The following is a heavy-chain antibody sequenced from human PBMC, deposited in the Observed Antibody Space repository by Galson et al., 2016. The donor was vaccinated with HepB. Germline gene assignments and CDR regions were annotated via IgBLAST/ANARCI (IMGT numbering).Heavy chain of an antibody. D-gene: IGHD5-24*01. CDR1: GFTFSSYA. Sequence: SLRLSCAASGFTFSSYAMSWVRQAPGKGLEWVSAISGSDGSTYYADSVKGRFTISRDNSKNTLYLQMNSLRAEDTAVYYCARDPMATRYYYYGMDVWGQGALVTVSS. V-gene: IGHV3-23*01. J-gene: IGHJ6*02. CDR3: ARDPMATRYYYYGMDV. CDR2: ISGSDGST.